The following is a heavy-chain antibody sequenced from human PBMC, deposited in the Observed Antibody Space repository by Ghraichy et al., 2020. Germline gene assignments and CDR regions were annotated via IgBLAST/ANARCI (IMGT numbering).Heavy chain of an antibody. CDR1: GGSISSSSYY. D-gene: IGHD2-2*01. J-gene: IGHJ4*02. CDR2: IYYSGST. V-gene: IGHV4-39*01. Sequence: SETLSLTCTVSGGSISSSSYYWGWIRQPPGKGLEWIGSIYYSGSTYYNPSLKSRVTISVDTSKNQFSLKLSSVTAADTAVYYCARQYQLLYLNYWGQGTLVTVSS. CDR3: ARQYQLLYLNY.